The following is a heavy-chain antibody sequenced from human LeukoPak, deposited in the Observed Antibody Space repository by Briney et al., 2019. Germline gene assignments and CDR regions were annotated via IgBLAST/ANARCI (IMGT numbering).Heavy chain of an antibody. CDR3: ARGEVEAAGTNWFDT. V-gene: IGHV4-4*07. CDR1: GGSISSYY. D-gene: IGHD6-13*01. J-gene: IGHJ5*02. Sequence: KPSETLSLTCTVSGGSISSYYWSWIRQPAGKGLEWIGRIYTSGSTNYNPSLKSRVTMSVDTSKNQFSLKLSSVTAADTAVYYCARGEVEAAGTNWFDTWGQGTLVTVSS. CDR2: IYTSGST.